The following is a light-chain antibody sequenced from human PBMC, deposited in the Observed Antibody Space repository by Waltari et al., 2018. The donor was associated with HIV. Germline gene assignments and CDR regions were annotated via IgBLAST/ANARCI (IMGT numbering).Light chain of an antibody. Sequence: QSVLTQSPSVSAAPGQKVTISCSGSSSNIGNNPITWYQQLPGTAPQLLIYDNNKRPSGIPDRFSGSKSGTSATLGITGLQTGDDADYYCGTWDSSLSAWVFGGGTKVTV. CDR3: GTWDSSLSAWV. V-gene: IGLV1-51*01. CDR1: SSNIGNNP. CDR2: DNN. J-gene: IGLJ3*02.